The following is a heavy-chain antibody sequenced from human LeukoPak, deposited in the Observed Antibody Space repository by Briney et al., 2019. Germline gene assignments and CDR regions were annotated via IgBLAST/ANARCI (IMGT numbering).Heavy chain of an antibody. CDR3: ARGFIAAAGSLDP. Sequence: TSETLSLTCTVSGGSTSSGGYYWSWIRQHPGKGLEWIGYIYYSGSTYYNPSLKSRVTISVDTSKNQFSLKLSSVTAADTAVYYCARGFIAAAGSLDPWGQGTLVTVSS. J-gene: IGHJ5*02. CDR2: IYYSGST. D-gene: IGHD6-13*01. CDR1: GGSTSSGGYY. V-gene: IGHV4-31*03.